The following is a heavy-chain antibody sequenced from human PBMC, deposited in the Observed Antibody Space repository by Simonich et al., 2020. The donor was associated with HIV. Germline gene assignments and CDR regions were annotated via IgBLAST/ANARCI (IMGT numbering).Heavy chain of an antibody. D-gene: IGHD2-2*01. CDR2: INPNSGGT. CDR1: GYTFTGYY. J-gene: IGHJ4*02. CDR3: TRSPEGVLVPAAPFDL. Sequence: QVQLVQSGAEVNKPGASVKVSCKASGYTFTGYYMHWVRQAPGQGLGGMGWINPNSGGTNDAQKFQGRVTMARETSISTAYMELSSLTSDDTAVYFCTRSPEGVLVPAAPFDLWGQGTLVTVSS. V-gene: IGHV1-2*02.